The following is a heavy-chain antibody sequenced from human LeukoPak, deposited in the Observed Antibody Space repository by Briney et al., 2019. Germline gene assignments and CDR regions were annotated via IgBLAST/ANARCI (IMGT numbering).Heavy chain of an antibody. Sequence: GGSLRLSCAASAFTFSSYWMSWVRQAPGKALEWVANIKQDGSEKYYVDSVKDRYTISRDNAKNSRYLQMNSLRAQDTAVYYCARESPEWSYYYYYMDVWGKGTTVTVSS. CDR3: ARESPEWSYYYYYMDV. D-gene: IGHD3-3*01. CDR1: AFTFSSYW. V-gene: IGHV3-7*01. J-gene: IGHJ6*03. CDR2: IKQDGSEK.